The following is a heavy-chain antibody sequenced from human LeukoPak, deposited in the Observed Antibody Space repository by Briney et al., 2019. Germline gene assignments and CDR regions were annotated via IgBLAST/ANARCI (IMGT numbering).Heavy chain of an antibody. D-gene: IGHD6-13*01. Sequence: GGPLTLPCAPSGFTFSSYAMHGVRQAPGKGLEWVAVISYDGRNKYYADSVKGRFTISRDNSKNTLYLQMNSLRAEDTAEYYCARERRYSSSWYSYSSGWYLDYWGQGTLVTASS. CDR3: ARERRYSSSWYSYSSGWYLDY. CDR2: ISYDGRNK. CDR1: GFTFSSYA. J-gene: IGHJ4*02. V-gene: IGHV3-30*04.